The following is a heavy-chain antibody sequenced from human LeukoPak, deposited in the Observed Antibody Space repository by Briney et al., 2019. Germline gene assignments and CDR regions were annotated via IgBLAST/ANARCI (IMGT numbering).Heavy chain of an antibody. J-gene: IGHJ3*02. V-gene: IGHV1-69*05. Sequence: ASVKVSCKASGGTFSSYAISWVRQAPGQGLEWMGGIIPIFGTANYAQKLQGRVTMTTDTSTSTAYMDLRSLRSDDTAVYYCARSWTYYYDSSGSSRAFDIWGQGTMVTVSS. CDR1: GGTFSSYA. D-gene: IGHD3-22*01. CDR2: IIPIFGTA. CDR3: ARSWTYYYDSSGSSRAFDI.